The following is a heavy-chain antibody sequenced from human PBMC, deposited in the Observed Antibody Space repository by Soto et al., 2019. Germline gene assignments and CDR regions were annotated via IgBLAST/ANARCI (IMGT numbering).Heavy chain of an antibody. Sequence: DVQLVESGGGPVKPGGSLRVSCVGSGFTLSSHSMNWVRQAPGKGLEWVSFISSNANYIHFADSVKGRFTISRDNAKNSLYLQMNSLRAEDTAVYYCAKDRQYPRDYFHYWGQGTLVTVSS. J-gene: IGHJ4*02. CDR2: ISSNANYI. CDR3: AKDRQYPRDYFHY. D-gene: IGHD4-4*01. V-gene: IGHV3-21*06. CDR1: GFTLSSHS.